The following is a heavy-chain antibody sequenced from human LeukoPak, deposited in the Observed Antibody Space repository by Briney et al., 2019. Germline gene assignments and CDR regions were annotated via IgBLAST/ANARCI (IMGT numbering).Heavy chain of an antibody. Sequence: WASVKVSXKASGGTFSSYAISWVRQAPGQGLEWMGGIIPIFGTANYAQKFQGRVTITADESTSTAYMELSSLRSEDTAVYYCARASPYYDYFDYWGQGTLVTVSS. CDR3: ARASPYYDYFDY. V-gene: IGHV1-69*13. J-gene: IGHJ4*02. CDR2: IIPIFGTA. D-gene: IGHD3-3*01. CDR1: GGTFSSYA.